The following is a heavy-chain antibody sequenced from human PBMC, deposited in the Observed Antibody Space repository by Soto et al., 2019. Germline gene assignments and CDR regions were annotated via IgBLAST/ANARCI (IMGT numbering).Heavy chain of an antibody. J-gene: IGHJ4*02. CDR1: GFTFSSYS. V-gene: IGHV3-21*01. CDR3: ARYSSSWYYFDY. Sequence: GGSLRLSCAASGFTFSSYSMNWVLQAPGKGLEWVSSISSSSSYIYYADSVKGRFTISRDNAKNSLYLQMNSLRAEDTAVYYCARYSSSWYYFDYWGQGTLVTVSS. CDR2: ISSSSSYI. D-gene: IGHD6-13*01.